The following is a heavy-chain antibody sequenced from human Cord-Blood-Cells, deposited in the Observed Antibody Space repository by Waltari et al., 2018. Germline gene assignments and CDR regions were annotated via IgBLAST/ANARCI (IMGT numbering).Heavy chain of an antibody. V-gene: IGHV4-34*01. J-gene: IGHJ5*02. CDR1: GGSLSGSY. CDR2: IKHCGSP. CDR3: ARKRIFGPQTGGWFDP. Sequence: QVQLQQWGAGLLKRSETLSLTCAVYGGSLSGSYWSWTGHPPGKGREWIREIKHCGSPKYNPSRKRRVTITGETAKNHVALKLSCGTAADTAVYYCARKRIFGPQTGGWFDPWGQGTLVTVSS. D-gene: IGHD2-15*01.